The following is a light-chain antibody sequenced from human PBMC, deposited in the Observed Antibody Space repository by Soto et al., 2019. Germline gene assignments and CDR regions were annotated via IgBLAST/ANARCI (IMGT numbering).Light chain of an antibody. V-gene: IGLV2-8*02. Sequence: QSALTQPPSASRTPGQSVTIPCTGTSSDVGNYNYVSWYQQHPGKAPKLMIYEVSRRPSGVPDRFSGSKSGNTASLTVSGLQAQEEADYYCSSNAGSNNLVFGGGTKVTVL. J-gene: IGLJ2*01. CDR2: EVS. CDR1: SSDVGNYNY. CDR3: SSNAGSNNLV.